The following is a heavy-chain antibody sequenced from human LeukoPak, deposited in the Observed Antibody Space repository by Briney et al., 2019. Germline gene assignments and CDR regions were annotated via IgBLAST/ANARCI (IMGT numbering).Heavy chain of an antibody. CDR1: GFTFNTYG. D-gene: IGHD3-10*01. J-gene: IGHJ4*02. CDR3: TKGSSYYGSGASDY. CDR2: ISYDGSDK. Sequence: GGSLRLSCAASGFTFNTYGMYWVRQAPGKGLEWVAVISYDGSDKYYGDSVKGRFTISRDNSENTVFLQMDSLRPEDTAVYYCTKGSSYYGSGASDYWGQGTLVTVSS. V-gene: IGHV3-30*18.